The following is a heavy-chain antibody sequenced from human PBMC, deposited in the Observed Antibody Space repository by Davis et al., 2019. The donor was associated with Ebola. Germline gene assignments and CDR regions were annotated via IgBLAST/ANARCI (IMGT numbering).Heavy chain of an antibody. CDR2: INHSGST. CDR1: GGSFSAYY. Sequence: SETLSLTCAVYGGSFSAYYWSWIRQPPGKGLEWIGEINHSGSTNYNPSLKSRVTISVDTSKNQFSLKLSSVTAADTAVYYCARARVGATTFSYYYYGMDVWGKGTTVTVSS. CDR3: ARARVGATTFSYYYYGMDV. D-gene: IGHD1-26*01. J-gene: IGHJ6*04. V-gene: IGHV4-34*01.